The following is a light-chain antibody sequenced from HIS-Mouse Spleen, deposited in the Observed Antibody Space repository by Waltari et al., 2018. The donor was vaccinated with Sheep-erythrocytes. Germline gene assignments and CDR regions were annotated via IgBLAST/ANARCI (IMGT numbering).Light chain of an antibody. Sequence: QSVLTQPPSASGTPGQRVTISCSGSSPNIGTNTVNWYHQLPGTAPKLLIYSNNPRPSGVPDRFSGSKSGTSAALAISGLQSEDEADYYCAAWDDSLNGPVVFGGGTKLTVL. J-gene: IGLJ2*01. V-gene: IGLV1-44*01. CDR2: SNN. CDR1: SPNIGTNT. CDR3: AAWDDSLNGPVV.